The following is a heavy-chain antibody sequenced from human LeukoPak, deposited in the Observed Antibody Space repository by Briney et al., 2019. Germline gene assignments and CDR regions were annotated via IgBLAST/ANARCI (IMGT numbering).Heavy chain of an antibody. CDR2: IYYSGST. V-gene: IGHV4-59*01. D-gene: IGHD2-2*01. CDR3: ASVPESGYCSSTSCYEGSEYFQH. Sequence: PSETLSLTCTVSGGSISSYYWSWIRQPPGKGLEWMGYIYYSGSTNYNPSLKSRVTISVDTSKNQSSLKLSSVTAADTAVYYCASVPESGYCSSTSCYEGSEYFQHWGQGTLVTVSS. CDR1: GGSISSYY. J-gene: IGHJ1*01.